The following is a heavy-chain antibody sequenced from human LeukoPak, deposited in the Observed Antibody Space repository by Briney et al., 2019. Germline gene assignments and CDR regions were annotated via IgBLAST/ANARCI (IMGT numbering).Heavy chain of an antibody. J-gene: IGHJ4*02. V-gene: IGHV4-34*01. CDR2: IKHRGST. CDR3: AIEGSSTAHFYY. D-gene: IGHD5-18*01. CDR1: GGSFSGYY. Sequence: SETLSLTCAVYGGSFSGYYWSWIREPPGKGREWIGKIKHRGSTNYNPFLKSRVTISVDTSKNQFSLKVSSVTAADTAVYFFAIEGSSTAHFYYWRGGTVVSVS.